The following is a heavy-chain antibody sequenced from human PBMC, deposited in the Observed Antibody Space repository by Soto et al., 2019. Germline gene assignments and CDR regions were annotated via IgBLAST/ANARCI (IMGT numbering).Heavy chain of an antibody. J-gene: IGHJ3*02. Sequence: PSETLSLTCTVSGGSISSGVYFWSWIRHHPGKGLEWIGYIYYIGSTYHNPSLKSRITISVNTSKNQFSLKLSSVTAADTAVYYCARWPPTSRGAFDIWGQGTVVTV. CDR3: ARWPPTSRGAFDI. V-gene: IGHV4-31*03. CDR1: GGSISSGVYF. CDR2: IYYIGST.